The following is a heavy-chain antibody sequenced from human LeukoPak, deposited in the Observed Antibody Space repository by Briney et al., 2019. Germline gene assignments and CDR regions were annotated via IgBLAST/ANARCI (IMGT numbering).Heavy chain of an antibody. CDR2: INSDGSST. J-gene: IGHJ4*02. Sequence: PGGSLRLSCAASGFTFSSYWMHWARQAPGKGLVWVSRINSDGSSTSYADSVKGRFTISRDNAKNTLYLQMNSLRAEDTAVYYCARADDYGDYPSYWGQGTLVTVSS. CDR3: ARADDYGDYPSY. CDR1: GFTFSSYW. V-gene: IGHV3-74*01. D-gene: IGHD4-17*01.